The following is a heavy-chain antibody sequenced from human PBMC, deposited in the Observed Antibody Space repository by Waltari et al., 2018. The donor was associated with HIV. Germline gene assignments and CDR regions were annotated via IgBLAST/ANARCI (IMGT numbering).Heavy chain of an antibody. CDR1: GGSLRGYY. D-gene: IGHD3-10*01. Sequence: QVQLQQWGAGLLKTSETLSLNCTIYGGSLRGYYWSWIRQAPGKGLEWIGESNHRGAGNYKASLKSRVTISKDTSKNVVSLSLRFVSRADTAVYYCARHLDYFGSGSSWASLITNWFDPWGQGTLVTVSS. V-gene: IGHV4-34*02. J-gene: IGHJ5*02. CDR3: ARHLDYFGSGSSWASLITNWFDP. CDR2: SNHRGAG.